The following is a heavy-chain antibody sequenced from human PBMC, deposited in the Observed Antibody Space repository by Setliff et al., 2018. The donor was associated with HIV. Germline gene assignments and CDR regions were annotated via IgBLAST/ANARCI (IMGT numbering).Heavy chain of an antibody. CDR2: INPSGGST. J-gene: IGHJ5*02. Sequence: ASVKVSCKASGYTFTNYYMHWVRQAPGQGLEWMGIINPSGGSTSYAQRFQGRVTMNRDTYTSTGYMELSSLRSEETAEYYCAKYIPGPAINSGRIKNWFDPWGEGTLVTVSS. D-gene: IGHD6-19*01. CDR3: AKYIPGPAINSGRIKNWFDP. CDR1: GYTFTNYY. V-gene: IGHV1-46*01.